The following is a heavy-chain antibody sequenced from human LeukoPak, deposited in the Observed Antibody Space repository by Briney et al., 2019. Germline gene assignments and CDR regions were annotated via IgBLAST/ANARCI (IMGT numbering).Heavy chain of an antibody. CDR3: ARGLYSSTWSTFAY. J-gene: IGHJ4*02. CDR2: IYSGGST. D-gene: IGHD6-13*01. CDR1: GFAFDDHG. Sequence: GGSLRLSCATSGFAFDDHGLSWVRQAPGKGLEWVSVIYSGGSTYYADSVKGRFTISRDYSKNTLYLQMNSLRAEDTAVYYCARGLYSSTWSTFAYWGQGTLVTVSS. V-gene: IGHV3-66*01.